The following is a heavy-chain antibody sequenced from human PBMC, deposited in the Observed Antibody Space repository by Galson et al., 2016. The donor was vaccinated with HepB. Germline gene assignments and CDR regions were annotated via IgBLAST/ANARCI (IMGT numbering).Heavy chain of an antibody. Sequence: SLRLSCAASGFTFSSCAMNWVRQAPGRGLEWVSTISGSGESAHNADSGKGRFTISRDNSKNTLFLQMNSLRAEDTDVYYCAKAMVGKDVFDMWGQGTMVTVSS. V-gene: IGHV3-23*01. CDR3: AKAMVGKDVFDM. D-gene: IGHD3-10*02. CDR2: ISGSGESA. CDR1: GFTFSSCA. J-gene: IGHJ3*02.